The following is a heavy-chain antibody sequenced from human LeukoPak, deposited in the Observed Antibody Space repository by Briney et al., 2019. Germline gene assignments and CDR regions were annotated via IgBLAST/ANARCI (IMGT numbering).Heavy chain of an antibody. V-gene: IGHV4-4*09. CDR2: IYTSGST. J-gene: IGHJ3*02. D-gene: IGHD4-23*01. CDR3: ASFDYGGNSGAFDI. CDR1: GGSISSYY. Sequence: SETLSLTCTVSGGSISSYYWSWIRQPPGKGLEWIGYIYTSGSTNYNPSLKSRVTISVDTSKNQFSLKLSSVTAADTAVYYCASFDYGGNSGAFDIWGQGTTVTVSS.